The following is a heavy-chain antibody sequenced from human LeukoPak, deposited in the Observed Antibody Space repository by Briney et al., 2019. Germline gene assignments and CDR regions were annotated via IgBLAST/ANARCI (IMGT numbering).Heavy chain of an antibody. CDR1: GLTFRNYW. D-gene: IGHD1-20*01. CDR2: IKEDGSEK. CDR3: ARLNWKPPYYYYGMDV. J-gene: IGHJ6*02. V-gene: IGHV3-7*05. Sequence: PGGSLRLSCAASGLTFRNYWMSWVRQAPGKGLEWVANIKEDGSEKYYVDSVKGRFTISRDNAKNSLYLQMNSLRAEGTGVYYCARLNWKPPYYYYGMDVWGQGTTVTVSS.